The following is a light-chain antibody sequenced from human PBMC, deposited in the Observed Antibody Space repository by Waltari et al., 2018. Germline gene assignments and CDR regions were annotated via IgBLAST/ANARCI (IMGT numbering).Light chain of an antibody. V-gene: IGKV1-33*01. CDR3: QQFELDPFT. CDR2: DAS. J-gene: IGKJ3*01. CDR1: QDTNIY. Sequence: DIQMTQSPSSLSASVGDRVTITCQASQDTNIYLNWYQQKPGTAPKLLIYDASSLETGVPSRFSGSGSGKHFTFTISSLQPEDVATYYCQQFELDPFTFGPGTKVEIK.